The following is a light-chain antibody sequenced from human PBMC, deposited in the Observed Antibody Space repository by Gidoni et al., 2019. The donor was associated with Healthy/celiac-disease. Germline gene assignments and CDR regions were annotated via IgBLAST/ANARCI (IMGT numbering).Light chain of an antibody. Sequence: DIQMTQSPSSLSASVGDRVTITCGASQGISNYLAWYQQKPGKVPKLLIYAASTLQSGVPSRFSGSGSGTDFTLTISSLQPEDVATYYCQKYNSAPWTFGHGTKVEIK. CDR1: QGISNY. J-gene: IGKJ1*01. V-gene: IGKV1-27*01. CDR2: AAS. CDR3: QKYNSAPWT.